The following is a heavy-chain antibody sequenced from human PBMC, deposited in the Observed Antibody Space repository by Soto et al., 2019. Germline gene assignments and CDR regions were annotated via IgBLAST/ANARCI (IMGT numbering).Heavy chain of an antibody. J-gene: IGHJ4*02. CDR1: SGSISSYF. CDR3: ARGWSSSWPY. D-gene: IGHD6-13*01. CDR2: KYDTGST. Sequence: PSETLSLTCTVSSGSISSYFWSWIRQAPGKGLEWIAFKYDTGSTNYNPSPKGRVSISVDASKNQTSLTVDSVTAADTAVYYCARGWSSSWPYWGQGILVTVSS. V-gene: IGHV4-59*01.